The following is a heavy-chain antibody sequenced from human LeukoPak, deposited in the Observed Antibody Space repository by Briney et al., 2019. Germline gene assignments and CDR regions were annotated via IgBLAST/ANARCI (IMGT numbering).Heavy chain of an antibody. J-gene: IGHJ3*01. V-gene: IGHV4-39*01. Sequence: KPSETLSLTCTVSGGSISSGSYYWGWIRWPPGKGLEWIGSINYSWSTYYNPSLKSRVTISVDTSKNQFSLKLSSVTAADTAVYYCARAEDIYRRLDLWGQGTMVTVSS. D-gene: IGHD3-9*01. CDR2: INYSWST. CDR3: ARAEDIYRRLDL. CDR1: GGSISSGSYY.